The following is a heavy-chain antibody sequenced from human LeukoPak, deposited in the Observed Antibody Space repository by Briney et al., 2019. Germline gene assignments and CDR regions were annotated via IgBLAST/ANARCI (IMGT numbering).Heavy chain of an antibody. CDR1: GGTFSSYT. D-gene: IGHD1-1*01. V-gene: IGHV1-69*04. Sequence: SVKASCKASGGTFSSYTISWVRQAPGQGLEWMGRIIPILGIANYAQKFQGRVTITADKSTSTAYMELSSLRSEDTAVYYCARDFGWPNELDYWGQGTLVTVSS. CDR3: ARDFGWPNELDY. J-gene: IGHJ4*02. CDR2: IIPILGIA.